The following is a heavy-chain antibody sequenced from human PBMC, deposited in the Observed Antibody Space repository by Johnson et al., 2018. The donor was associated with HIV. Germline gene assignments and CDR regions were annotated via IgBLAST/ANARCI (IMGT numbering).Heavy chain of an antibody. Sequence: VQLVESGGGVVRPGGSLSLSCVASGFTFDNYGMDWVRQAPGKGIEWVSGVNWHGGSTGYAESVKGRFTISRDNSKNTLYLQMNSLRAEDTAVDYCAKDLRRVSRSNYFFSFDIWGQGTMVTVSS. D-gene: IGHD3-10*01. CDR1: GFTFDNYG. V-gene: IGHV3-20*04. J-gene: IGHJ3*02. CDR3: AKDLRRVSRSNYFFSFDI. CDR2: VNWHGGST.